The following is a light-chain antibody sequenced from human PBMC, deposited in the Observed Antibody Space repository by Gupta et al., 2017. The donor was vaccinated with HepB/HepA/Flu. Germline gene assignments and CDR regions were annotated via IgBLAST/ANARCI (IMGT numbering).Light chain of an antibody. CDR3: SSFTSTGILVV. Sequence: QSALTQPASVSGSPGQSITVSCTGSSGDVGGYDSVSWYRQHPGKAPQLLIYDVSNRPSGISNRFSGSKSGNTASLTISGLQAEDEDDYYCSSFTSTGILVVFGGGTKLTVL. CDR1: SGDVGGYDS. CDR2: DVS. J-gene: IGLJ2*01. V-gene: IGLV2-14*01.